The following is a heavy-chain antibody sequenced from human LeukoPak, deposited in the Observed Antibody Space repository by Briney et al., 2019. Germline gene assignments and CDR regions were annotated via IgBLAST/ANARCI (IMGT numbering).Heavy chain of an antibody. CDR2: IYYSGST. V-gene: IGHV4-39*07. J-gene: IGHJ4*02. Sequence: KSSETLSLTCTVSGGSISSSSYYWGWIRQPPGKGLEWIGSIYYSGSTYCNPSLKSRVTISVDTSKNQFSLKLSSVTAADTAVYYCARDAGRGWDYFDYWGQGTLVTVSS. CDR1: GGSISSSSYY. CDR3: ARDAGRGWDYFDY. D-gene: IGHD6-19*01.